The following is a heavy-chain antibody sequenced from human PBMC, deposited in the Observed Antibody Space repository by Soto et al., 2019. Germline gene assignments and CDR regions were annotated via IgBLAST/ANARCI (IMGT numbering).Heavy chain of an antibody. Sequence: GGSLRLSCAASGFTFSSYWMSWVRQAPGKGLEWVANIKQDGSEKYYVDSVKGRFTISRDNAKNSLYLQMNSLRAEDTAVYYCARDKYCGGDYYSYYYYYMDVWGKGTTVTVSS. D-gene: IGHD2-21*02. CDR1: GFTFSSYW. CDR2: IKQDGSEK. J-gene: IGHJ6*03. V-gene: IGHV3-7*03. CDR3: ARDKYCGGDYYSYYYYYMDV.